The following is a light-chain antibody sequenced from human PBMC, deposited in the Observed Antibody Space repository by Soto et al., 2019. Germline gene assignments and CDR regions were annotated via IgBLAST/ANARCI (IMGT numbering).Light chain of an antibody. J-gene: IGKJ4*01. CDR1: QSISRC. CDR2: DAS. Sequence: EIAVTQSPATLSLSPGERATLSCRASQSISRCLAWYQQKPGQAPRLLIYDASNRATGIPARFSGSGSGTDFTLTISSLQPEDFASYYCQQFNSFPLTFGGGTKVDI. V-gene: IGKV3-11*01. CDR3: QQFNSFPLT.